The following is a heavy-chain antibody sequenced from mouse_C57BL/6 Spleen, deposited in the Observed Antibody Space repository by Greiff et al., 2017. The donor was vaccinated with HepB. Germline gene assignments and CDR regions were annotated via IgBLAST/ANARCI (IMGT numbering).Heavy chain of an antibody. Sequence: VQLQQSGADLAKPGASVKLSCKASGYTFTSYWMHWVKQRPGQGLDWIGYSNPSSGYTKYNQKCNDKAKLTAEKTSSTAYMQLSSLTYEDSAVSYCASPVVARHAMDYWGQGNSVTVAS. J-gene: IGHJ4*01. CDR1: GYTFTSYW. D-gene: IGHD1-1*01. CDR3: ASPVVARHAMDY. CDR2: SNPSSGYT. V-gene: IGHV1-7*01.